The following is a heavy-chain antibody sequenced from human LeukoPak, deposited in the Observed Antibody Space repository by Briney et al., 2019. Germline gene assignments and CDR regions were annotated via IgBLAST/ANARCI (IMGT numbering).Heavy chain of an antibody. CDR3: ARGAPGSYCSGGSCPYFDY. V-gene: IGHV1-8*01. J-gene: IGHJ4*02. CDR2: VNPNSGHT. D-gene: IGHD2-15*01. CDR1: GYTFTSYD. Sequence: ASVKVSCKASGYTFTSYDINWVRQATGQGLEWMGWVNPNSGHTGYAQKFQGRVTMTRNTSITTAYMELSSLTSEDTAVYYCARGAPGSYCSGGSCPYFDYWGQGTLVSVSS.